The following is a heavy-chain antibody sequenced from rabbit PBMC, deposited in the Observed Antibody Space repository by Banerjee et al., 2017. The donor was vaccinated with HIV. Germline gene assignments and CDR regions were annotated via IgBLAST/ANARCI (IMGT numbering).Heavy chain of an antibody. CDR1: GFSFRNKYV. Sequence: QEQLEESGGDLVKPEGSLTLTCTASGFSFRNKYVMCWVRQAPGKGLEWIACINTSSGAAVYASWAKGRFTISKASWTTVTLQMTSLTAADTATYFCARDVSSSGAYEFSLWGPGTLVTVS. J-gene: IGHJ4*01. D-gene: IGHD1-1*01. CDR2: INTSSGAA. V-gene: IGHV1S45*01. CDR3: ARDVSSSGAYEFSL.